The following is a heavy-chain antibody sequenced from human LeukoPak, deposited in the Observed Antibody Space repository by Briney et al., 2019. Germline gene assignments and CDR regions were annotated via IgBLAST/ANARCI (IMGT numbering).Heavy chain of an antibody. V-gene: IGHV1-2*02. Sequence: GASVKVSCKASGYTFTGYYMHWVRQAPGQGLEWMGWINPNSGGTNYAQKFQGRVTMTRDTSISTAYMELSRLRSDDTAVYYCARSIVVVTAGCFDYWGQGTLVTVSS. D-gene: IGHD2-21*02. J-gene: IGHJ4*02. CDR1: GYTFTGYY. CDR2: INPNSGGT. CDR3: ARSIVVVTAGCFDY.